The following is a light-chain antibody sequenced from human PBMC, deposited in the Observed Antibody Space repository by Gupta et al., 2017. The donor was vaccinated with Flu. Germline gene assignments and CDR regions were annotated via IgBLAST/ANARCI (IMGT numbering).Light chain of an antibody. Sequence: DKLGETVTSCYQQKQGQAPVIVIFEGNRRPSGIPERFSGSTSGNTATLTISGTPAMDEADYYCQAWDSSTTEVVFGGGTKLTVL. J-gene: IGLJ2*01. CDR2: EGN. V-gene: IGLV3-1*01. CDR1: KLGETV. CDR3: QAWDSSTTEVV.